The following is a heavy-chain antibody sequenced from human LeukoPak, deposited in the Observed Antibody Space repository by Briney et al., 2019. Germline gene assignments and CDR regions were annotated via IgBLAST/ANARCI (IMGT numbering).Heavy chain of an antibody. V-gene: IGHV1-2*02. J-gene: IGHJ4*02. CDR1: GYTFTGHY. Sequence: ASVKVSCKASGYTFTGHYFHWLRQAPGQGLEWMGWIKPDTGATNFAQKFHGRLTMTTDTPISTGYMELRSLTSDDTAMYYCARDHDFGPDYWGQGTLVTVS. D-gene: IGHD4/OR15-4a*01. CDR3: ARDHDFGPDY. CDR2: IKPDTGAT.